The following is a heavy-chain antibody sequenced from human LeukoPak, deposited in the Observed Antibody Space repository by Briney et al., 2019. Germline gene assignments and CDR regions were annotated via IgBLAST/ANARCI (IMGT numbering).Heavy chain of an antibody. D-gene: IGHD1-14*01. Sequence: PGRSPRLSCAASGFTFDDYAMHWVRQAPGKGLEWVSGISWNSGSIGYADSVKGRFTISRDNAKNSLYLQMNSLRAEDTALYYCAKDRATFLTTIDYWGQGTLVTVSS. CDR2: ISWNSGSI. J-gene: IGHJ4*02. V-gene: IGHV3-9*01. CDR1: GFTFDDYA. CDR3: AKDRATFLTTIDY.